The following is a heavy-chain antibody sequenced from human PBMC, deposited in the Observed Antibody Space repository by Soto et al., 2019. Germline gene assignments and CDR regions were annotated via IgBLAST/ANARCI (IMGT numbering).Heavy chain of an antibody. CDR2: ISSSGSTI. D-gene: IGHD3-10*01. CDR3: ASLYGSGSYFGYYYVMDV. V-gene: IGHV3-11*01. Sequence: QVQLVESGGGLVKPGGSLRLSCAASGFTFSDYYMSWIRQAPRKGLEWVSYISSSGSTIYYADSVKGRFTISRDNAKNSLYLQMNSLMAEDTAVYYCASLYGSGSYFGYYYVMDVWGQGTTVIVSS. J-gene: IGHJ6*02. CDR1: GFTFSDYY.